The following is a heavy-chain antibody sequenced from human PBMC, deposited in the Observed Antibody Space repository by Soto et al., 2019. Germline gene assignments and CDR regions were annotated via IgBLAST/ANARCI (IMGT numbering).Heavy chain of an antibody. V-gene: IGHV4-59*01. CDR3: ARDGGYCSGGSCYLRGFDP. CDR2: IYYSGST. J-gene: IGHJ5*02. Sequence: SETLALTCPVSGGSISSYYWSWIRQPPGKGLEWIGYIYYSGSTNYNPSLKSRVTISVDTSKNQFSLKLSSVTAADTAVYYCARDGGYCSGGSCYLRGFDPWGQGTLVTVSS. D-gene: IGHD2-15*01. CDR1: GGSISSYY.